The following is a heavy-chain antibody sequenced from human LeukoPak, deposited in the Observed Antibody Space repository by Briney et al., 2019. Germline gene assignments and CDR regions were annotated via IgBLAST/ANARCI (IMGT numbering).Heavy chain of an antibody. Sequence: GASVKVSCKASGYTFTGYYMHWVRQAPGQGLEWMGWINPKSGGSNYAQKFQVRVTMTRDTSISTAYKELNSLISDDTAVYYCARGSAAEVDYWGQGTLLTVSS. J-gene: IGHJ4*02. CDR2: INPKSGGS. CDR3: ARGSAAEVDY. V-gene: IGHV1-2*02. D-gene: IGHD6-13*01. CDR1: GYTFTGYY.